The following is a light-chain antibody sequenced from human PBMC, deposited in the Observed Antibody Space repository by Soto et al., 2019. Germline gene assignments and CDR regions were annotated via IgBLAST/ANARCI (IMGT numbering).Light chain of an antibody. J-gene: IGLJ2*01. CDR2: YNN. V-gene: IGLV1-44*01. CDR3: AAWDDSLHGPV. Sequence: QSVLTQPPSASGTPGQRVTISWSGSSSNIGTNTVNWYQQFPGTAPKLLIYYNNQRPSGVPDRFSGSKSGTSASLAISGLQSEDEADYYCAAWDDSLHGPVFGGGTNLTVL. CDR1: SSNIGTNT.